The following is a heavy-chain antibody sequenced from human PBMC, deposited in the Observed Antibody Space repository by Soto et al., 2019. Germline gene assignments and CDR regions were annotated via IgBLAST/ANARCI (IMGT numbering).Heavy chain of an antibody. J-gene: IGHJ4*02. V-gene: IGHV3-48*02. D-gene: IGHD4-4*01. Sequence: EVQLVESGGGLVQPGGSLRLSCAASGFTFSSYSMNWVRQAPGKGLEWVSYISSSSSTIYYADSVKGRFTISRDNAKNPLYLQMNRLRDEDTAVYYCARERALSNYPDYWGQGTLVTVSS. CDR3: ARERALSNYPDY. CDR1: GFTFSSYS. CDR2: ISSSSSTI.